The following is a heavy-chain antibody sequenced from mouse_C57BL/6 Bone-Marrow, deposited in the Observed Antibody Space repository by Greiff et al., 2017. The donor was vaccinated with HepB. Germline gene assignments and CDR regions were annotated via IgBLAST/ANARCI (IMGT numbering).Heavy chain of an antibody. CDR1: GFTFSSYA. D-gene: IGHD1-1*01. CDR2: ISSGGDYI. J-gene: IGHJ2*01. CDR3: TREGFNYYGSA. V-gene: IGHV5-9-1*02. Sequence: EVKVVESGEGLVKPGGSLKLSCAASGFTFSSYAMSWVRQTPEKRLEWVAYISSGGDYIYYADTVKGRFTISRDNARNTLYLQMSSLKSEDTAMYYCTREGFNYYGSAWGQGTTLTVSS.